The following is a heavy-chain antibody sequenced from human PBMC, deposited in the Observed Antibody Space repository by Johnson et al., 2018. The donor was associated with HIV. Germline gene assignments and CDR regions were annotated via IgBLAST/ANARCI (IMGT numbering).Heavy chain of an antibody. CDR1: GFTFSNAW. J-gene: IGHJ3*02. Sequence: VQLVESGGGVVQPGGSLRLSCAASGFTFSNAWMSWVRQVPGMGLEWVGRIKSKTDGGTTDYAAPVKGRFTISRDDSKNTLYLQMNSLKTEDTAVYYCTTDVLGVDAFDIWGQGTMVTVSS. CDR3: TTDVLGVDAFDI. V-gene: IGHV3-15*01. CDR2: IKSKTDGGTT. D-gene: IGHD4/OR15-4a*01.